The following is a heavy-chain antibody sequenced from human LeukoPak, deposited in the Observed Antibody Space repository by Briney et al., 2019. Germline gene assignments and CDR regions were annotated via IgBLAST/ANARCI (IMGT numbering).Heavy chain of an antibody. CDR3: AKDGSYSGSYPDY. V-gene: IGHV3-30*18. J-gene: IGHJ4*02. CDR2: ISYDGSNK. Sequence: GGSLRLSCAASGSTFSSYGMHWVRQAPGKGLEWVAVISYDGSNKYYADSVKGRFTISRDNSKNTLYLQMNSLRAEDTAVYYCAKDGSYSGSYPDYWGQGTLVTVSS. D-gene: IGHD1-26*01. CDR1: GSTFSSYG.